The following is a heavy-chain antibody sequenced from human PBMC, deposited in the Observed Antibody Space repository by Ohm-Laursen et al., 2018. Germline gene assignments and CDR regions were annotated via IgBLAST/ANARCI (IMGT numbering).Heavy chain of an antibody. CDR2: ISYDESNK. CDR3: AKDAGGTYDY. CDR1: GFSFSSYG. J-gene: IGHJ4*02. V-gene: IGHV3-30*18. Sequence: SLRLSCTASGFSFSSYGIHWVRQAPGKGLEWVAVISYDESNKHYADSVKGRFTISRDNSKNTLYLQMNSLRAEDTAVYYCAKDAGGTYDYWGQGTLVTVSS.